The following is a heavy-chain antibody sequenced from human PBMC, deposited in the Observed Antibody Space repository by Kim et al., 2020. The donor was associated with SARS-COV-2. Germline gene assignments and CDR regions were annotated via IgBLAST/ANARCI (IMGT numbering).Heavy chain of an antibody. J-gene: IGHJ4*02. D-gene: IGHD6-13*01. CDR3: ARHGSSSWSLGAYFDY. CDR2: IYYSGST. Sequence: SETLSLTCTVSGGSISSSSYYWGWIRQPPGKGLEWIGSIYYSGSTYYNPSLKSRVTISVDTSKNQFSLTLSSVTAADTAVYYCARHGSSSWSLGAYFDYWGQGTLVTVSS. V-gene: IGHV4-39*01. CDR1: GGSISSSSYY.